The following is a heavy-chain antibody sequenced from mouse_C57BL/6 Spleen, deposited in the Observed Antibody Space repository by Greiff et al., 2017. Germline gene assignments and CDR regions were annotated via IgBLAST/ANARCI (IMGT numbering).Heavy chain of an antibody. D-gene: IGHD4-1*01. V-gene: IGHV5-16*01. CDR2: INYDGSST. Sequence: EVQVVESEGGLVQPGSSMKLSCTASGFTFSDYYMAWVRQVPEKGLEWVANINYDGSSTYYLDSLKSRFIISRDNAKNILYLQMSSLKSEDTATYYCAREGGGTLYFDYWGQGTTLTVSS. CDR1: GFTFSDYY. CDR3: AREGGGTLYFDY. J-gene: IGHJ2*01.